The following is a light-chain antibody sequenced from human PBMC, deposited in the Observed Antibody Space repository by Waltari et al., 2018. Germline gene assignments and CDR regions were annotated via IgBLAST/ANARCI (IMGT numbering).Light chain of an antibody. CDR3: QQYGSSPLT. J-gene: IGKJ1*01. Sequence: ELVLTQSPGTLSLSPGERATISCRASQSVSSSYLGCYQQKPGQAPRLLIYGASSRATGIPDRFSGSGSGTDFTLTISRLEPEDFAVYYCQQYGSSPLTFGQGTKVEIK. CDR1: QSVSSSY. V-gene: IGKV3-20*01. CDR2: GAS.